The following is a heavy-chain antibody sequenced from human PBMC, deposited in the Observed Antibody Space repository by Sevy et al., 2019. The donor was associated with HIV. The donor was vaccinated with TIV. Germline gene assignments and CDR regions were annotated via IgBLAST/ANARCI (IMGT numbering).Heavy chain of an antibody. CDR3: AKDRVTVFGVVVTFAS. V-gene: IGHV3-23*01. CDR2: ISGSGYAT. D-gene: IGHD3-3*01. CDR1: GFTFDSYA. J-gene: IGHJ4*02. Sequence: GGSLRLSCAASGFTFDSYAMHWVRQVAGKGLEWVSTISGSGYATYYADSVKGRFIISRDTSRNTLHLQMNSLRVEDSAVYFFAKDRVTVFGVVVTFASWGQGTLVTVSS.